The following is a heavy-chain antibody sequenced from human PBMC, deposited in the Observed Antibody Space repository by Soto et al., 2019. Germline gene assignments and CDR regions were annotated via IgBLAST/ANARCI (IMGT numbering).Heavy chain of an antibody. CDR3: ARGEQYSGRIFDY. J-gene: IGHJ4*01. CDR2: TYYRSKWYY. CDR1: GERVSSNSAG. D-gene: IGHD1-26*01. Sequence: SQTLSLTCVITGERVSSNSAGWSWVRQSPSRGLEWLGRTYYRSKWYYEYAVSVRGRITSNPDTSKNQYSLQLNSVTPEDTAVYFCARGEQYSGRIFDYWGQGTLVTVSS. V-gene: IGHV6-1*01.